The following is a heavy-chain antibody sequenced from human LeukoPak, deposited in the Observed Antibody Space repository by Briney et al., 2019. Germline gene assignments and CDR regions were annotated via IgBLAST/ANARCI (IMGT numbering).Heavy chain of an antibody. D-gene: IGHD3-9*01. CDR3: AKWRDYDVLTGYYVSDY. Sequence: GGSMSLCCAASGFTFSNYAMSWVRKAPGKGLECVSAITGGGRGIYYADSMKSRFTISRDNSKNTLYLQINSLRAEDTAVYYCAKWRDYDVLTGYYVSDYWGQGTLVTVSS. J-gene: IGHJ4*02. CDR2: ITGGGRGI. CDR1: GFTFSNYA. V-gene: IGHV3-23*01.